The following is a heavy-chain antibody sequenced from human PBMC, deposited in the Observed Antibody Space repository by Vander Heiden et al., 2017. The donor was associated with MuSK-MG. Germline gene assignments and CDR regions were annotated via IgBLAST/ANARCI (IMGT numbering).Heavy chain of an antibody. CDR2: INPSGGST. CDR1: GYTFTSYY. Sequence: QVQLVPSGAEVTKPGASVKVSCKASGYTFTSYYMHWVRQAPGQGLEWMGIINPSGGSTSYAQKFQGIVTMTRDTSTSTVYMELSSLRSEDTAVYYCARDGEQGRAPISGYFQHWGQGTLVTVSS. CDR3: ARDGEQGRAPISGYFQH. J-gene: IGHJ1*01. D-gene: IGHD6-19*01. V-gene: IGHV1-46*01.